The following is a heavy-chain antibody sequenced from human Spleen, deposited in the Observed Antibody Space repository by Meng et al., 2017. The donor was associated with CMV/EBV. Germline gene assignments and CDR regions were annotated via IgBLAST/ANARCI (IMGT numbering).Heavy chain of an antibody. CDR2: IQYDVSNK. V-gene: IGHV3-30*02. Sequence: GESLKISCAASGFTFSNYGMHWVRQTPGKGLEWVAFIQYDVSNKYYGDSVKGRFTVSRDNSKNTLNLLMNSLRGEDTAVYYCVKVVRAFDYWGQGTLVTVSS. CDR1: GFTFSNYG. J-gene: IGHJ4*02. CDR3: VKVVRAFDY.